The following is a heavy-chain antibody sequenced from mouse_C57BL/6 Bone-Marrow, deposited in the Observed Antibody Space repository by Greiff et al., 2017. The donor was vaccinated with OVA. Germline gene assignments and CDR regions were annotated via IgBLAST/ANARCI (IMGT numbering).Heavy chain of an antibody. CDR1: GYTFTSYW. D-gene: IGHD1-1*01. J-gene: IGHJ2*01. V-gene: IGHV1-69*01. Sequence: VQLQQPGAELVMPGASVKLSCKASGYTFTSYWMHWVKQRPGQGLEWIGEIDPSDSYTNYNQKFKGKSTLTVDKSSSTAYMQLSSLTSEDSAVYYCARASVVAPYFDYWGQGTTLTVSS. CDR2: IDPSDSYT. CDR3: ARASVVAPYFDY.